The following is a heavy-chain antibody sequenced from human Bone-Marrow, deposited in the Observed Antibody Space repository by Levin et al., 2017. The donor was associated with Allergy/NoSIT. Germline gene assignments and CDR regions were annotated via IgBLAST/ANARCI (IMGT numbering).Heavy chain of an antibody. D-gene: IGHD6-6*01. CDR3: VSSIAARFAFDI. Sequence: SLRLSCVASGFIFSSWMHWVRQAPGRALLCFSLFPLSLFLPPSSASVKGRFTISRDNAKNTLYLQMNSLRAEDTAVYYCVSSIAARFAFDIWGQGTMVTVSS. CDR1: GFIFSSW. J-gene: IGHJ3*02. CDR2: FPLSLFLP. V-gene: IGHV3-74*03.